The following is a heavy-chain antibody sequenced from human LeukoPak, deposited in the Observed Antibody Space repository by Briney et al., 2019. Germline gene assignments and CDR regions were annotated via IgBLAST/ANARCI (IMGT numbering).Heavy chain of an antibody. D-gene: IGHD3-16*02. V-gene: IGHV4-39*01. Sequence: SETLSLTCSVSGGSISSSSYYWGWIRQPPGKGLGWIASIYYSGSTYYNPSLKSRVTMSVDMPKNQFSLRVYTVTAADTAVYYCARYDVWGTYRAFDYWGQGTLVTVSS. J-gene: IGHJ4*02. CDR1: GGSISSSSYY. CDR3: ARYDVWGTYRAFDY. CDR2: IYYSGST.